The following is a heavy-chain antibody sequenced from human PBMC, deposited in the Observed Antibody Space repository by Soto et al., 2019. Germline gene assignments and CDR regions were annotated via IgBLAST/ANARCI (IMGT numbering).Heavy chain of an antibody. D-gene: IGHD6-19*01. CDR3: ARDQSSCWYEYRAFDI. V-gene: IGHV6-1*01. CDR2: TYYRSKWYN. J-gene: IGHJ3*02. Sequence: QTLSLTCAISGDSVSSNSAAWNWIRQSPSRGLEWLGRTYYRSKWYNDSAVSVKSRITINPDTSKNQFSLQLNSVTPEDTAVYYCARDQSSCWYEYRAFDIPCQGTMVTVSS. CDR1: GDSVSSNSAA.